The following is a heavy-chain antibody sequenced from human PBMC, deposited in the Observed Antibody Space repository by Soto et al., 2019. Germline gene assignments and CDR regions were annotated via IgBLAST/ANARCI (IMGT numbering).Heavy chain of an antibody. CDR3: ARGLIGYDSSGSFDY. V-gene: IGHV4-59*01. J-gene: IGHJ4*02. D-gene: IGHD3-22*01. CDR1: GGSISSYY. CDR2: IYYSGST. Sequence: SETLSLTCTVSGGSISSYYWSWIRQPPGKGLEWIGYIYYSGSTNYNPSLKSRVTISVDTSKNQFSPKLSSVTAADTAVYYCARGLIGYDSSGSFDYWGQGTLVTVSS.